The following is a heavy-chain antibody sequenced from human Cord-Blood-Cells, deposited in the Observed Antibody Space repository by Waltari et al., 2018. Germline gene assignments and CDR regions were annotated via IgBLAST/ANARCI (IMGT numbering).Heavy chain of an antibody. J-gene: IGHJ6*03. CDR3: ARREQQGYYYDMDV. CDR2: IYYSGST. CDR1: GGSISSSSYY. V-gene: IGHV4-39*01. Sequence: GPGLVKPSETLSLTCTVSGGSISSSSYYWGWIRQPPGKGLEWIGSIYYSGSTYYNPSLKSRGTISVDTSKNQFSLKLSSVTAADTAVYYCARREQQGYYYDMDVWGKGTTVTVSS. D-gene: IGHD6-13*01.